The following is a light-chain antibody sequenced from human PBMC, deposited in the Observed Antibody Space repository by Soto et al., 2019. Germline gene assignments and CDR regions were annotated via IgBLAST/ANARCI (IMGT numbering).Light chain of an antibody. CDR2: EGS. V-gene: IGLV2-23*01. CDR3: CSYAGSSTYV. CDR1: SSDVGSYNV. Sequence: QSALTQPASVSGSPGQSITISCTGTSSDVGSYNVVSWYQQHPGKAPKLMIYEGSKRPSGVSNRFSGSKSGNTASLTISGRQADDEADYYCCSYAGSSTYVFGTGTKLTVL. J-gene: IGLJ1*01.